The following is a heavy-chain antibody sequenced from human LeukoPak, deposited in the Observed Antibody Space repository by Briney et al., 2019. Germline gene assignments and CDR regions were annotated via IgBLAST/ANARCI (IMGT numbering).Heavy chain of an antibody. V-gene: IGHV4-39*07. Sequence: SETLSLTCTVSGSSIISGNYYWGWIRQPPGKGLEWIGSMYYSGSTYYNPSLKSRVTMSVDTSKNQFSLKLRSVTAADTALYYCARVGATTSANWFDPWGQGTLVTVSS. J-gene: IGHJ5*02. D-gene: IGHD1-26*01. CDR2: MYYSGST. CDR1: GSSIISGNYY. CDR3: ARVGATTSANWFDP.